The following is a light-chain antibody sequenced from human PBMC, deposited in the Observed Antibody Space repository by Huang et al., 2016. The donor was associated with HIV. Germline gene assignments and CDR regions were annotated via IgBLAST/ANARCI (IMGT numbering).Light chain of an antibody. Sequence: EIVLTQSPGTLSLSPGERATLSCRASHSVRSSSLAWYHQKPGQSPRLLIFGASTRATAIPDRFSGSGSATDFTLTISRLEPEDFAVYYCQQYGSSPLTFGGGTKVEIK. CDR2: GAS. V-gene: IGKV3-20*01. CDR3: QQYGSSPLT. J-gene: IGKJ4*01. CDR1: HSVRSSS.